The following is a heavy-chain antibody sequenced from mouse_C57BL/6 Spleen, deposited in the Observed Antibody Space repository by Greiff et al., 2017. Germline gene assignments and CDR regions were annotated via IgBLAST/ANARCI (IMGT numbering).Heavy chain of an antibody. Sequence: QVQLKQPGAELVKPGASVKMSCKASGYTFTSYWITWVKQRPGQGLEWIGDIYPGSGSTNYNEKFKSKATLTADTSSSTAYMQLSSLTSEDSAVYYCAVYGHNGAMDYWGPGTSVTVSS. J-gene: IGHJ4*01. D-gene: IGHD6-1*01. CDR2: IYPGSGST. V-gene: IGHV1-55*01. CDR1: GYTFTSYW. CDR3: AVYGHNGAMDY.